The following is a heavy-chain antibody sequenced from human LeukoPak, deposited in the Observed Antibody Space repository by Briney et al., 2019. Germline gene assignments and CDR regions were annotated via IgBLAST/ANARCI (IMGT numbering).Heavy chain of an antibody. CDR3: ARNRRGYCSGGSCYSDY. CDR2: IFTSGST. CDR1: GMSISSYY. J-gene: IGHJ4*02. Sequence: PSETLSLTCSVSGMSISSYYWTWIRQPAGKGLEWIGRIFTSGSTSYNPSLTSRVTISVDTSKNQFSLTLTSVTAADTAVYYCARNRRGYCSGGSCYSDYWGQGTLVTVSS. V-gene: IGHV4-4*07. D-gene: IGHD2-15*01.